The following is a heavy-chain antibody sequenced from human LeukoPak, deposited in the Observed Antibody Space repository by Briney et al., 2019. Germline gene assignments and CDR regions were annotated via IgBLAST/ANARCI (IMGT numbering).Heavy chain of an antibody. V-gene: IGHV4-61*01. J-gene: IGHJ4*02. Sequence: SETLSLTCTVSGGSVSSGSYYWSWIRQPPGKGLEGIVYIYYSGSTNYNPSLKSRVTISVDTSKNQFSLQLSSVTAADTAVYYCARSQYYDSSGYYVFYFDYWGQGTLVTVSS. CDR2: IYYSGST. CDR1: GGSVSSGSYY. CDR3: ARSQYYDSSGYYVFYFDY. D-gene: IGHD3-22*01.